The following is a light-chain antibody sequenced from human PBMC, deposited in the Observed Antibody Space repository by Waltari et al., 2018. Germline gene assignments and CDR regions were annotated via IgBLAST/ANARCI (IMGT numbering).Light chain of an antibody. Sequence: DFQMTQSPSSLSASVGERVTITCRASQYISTYLTWYQQKPGKGPKLLLYAASTLQSGVPSRFSGSGSGTDFTFTISSLQLEDFATYYCQQSYDTPRTFGQGTKVEVK. CDR2: AAS. J-gene: IGKJ1*01. CDR1: QYISTY. V-gene: IGKV1-39*01. CDR3: QQSYDTPRT.